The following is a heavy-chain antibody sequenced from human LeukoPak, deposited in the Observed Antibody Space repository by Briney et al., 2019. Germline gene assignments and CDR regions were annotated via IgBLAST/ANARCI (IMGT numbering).Heavy chain of an antibody. Sequence: GGSLRLSCAASGFTFRSYGIHWVRQAPCKGLAWVAFIRYDGSDKYYADSVKGRFTISRDNSKNTLYLQMNSLRPEDTAVYYCAKNNYGTDSDYYYMDFWGKGTTVIVSS. CDR1: GFTFRSYG. CDR2: IRYDGSDK. D-gene: IGHD4/OR15-4a*01. CDR3: AKNNYGTDSDYYYMDF. J-gene: IGHJ6*03. V-gene: IGHV3-30*02.